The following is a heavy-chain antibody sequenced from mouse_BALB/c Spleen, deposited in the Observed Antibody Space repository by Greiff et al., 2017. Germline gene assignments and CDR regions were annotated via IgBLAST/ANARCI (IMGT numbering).Heavy chain of an antibody. CDR2: ISSGGSYT. CDR1: GFTFSSYA. D-gene: IGHD3-1*01. Sequence: EVMLVESGGGLVKPGGSLKLSCAASGFTFSSYAMSWVRQSPEKRLEWVAEISSGGSYTYYPDTVTGRFTISRDNAKNTLYLEMSSLRSEDTAMYYCARDGATGYFDYWGQGTTLTVSS. V-gene: IGHV5-9-4*01. J-gene: IGHJ2*01. CDR3: ARDGATGYFDY.